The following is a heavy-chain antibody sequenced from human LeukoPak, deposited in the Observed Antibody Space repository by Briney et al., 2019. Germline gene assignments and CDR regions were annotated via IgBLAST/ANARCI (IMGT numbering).Heavy chain of an antibody. CDR3: ARGVFYYDILTGYYGAFDY. V-gene: IGHV4-39*01. D-gene: IGHD3-9*01. CDR1: GGSISSSSYY. J-gene: IGHJ4*02. Sequence: SETLSLTCTVSGGSISSSSYYWGGIRQPPGKGLEWIGSIYYSGSTYYNPSLKSRVTISVDTSKNQFSLKLSSVTAADTAVYYCARGVFYYDILTGYYGAFDYWGQGTLVTVSS. CDR2: IYYSGST.